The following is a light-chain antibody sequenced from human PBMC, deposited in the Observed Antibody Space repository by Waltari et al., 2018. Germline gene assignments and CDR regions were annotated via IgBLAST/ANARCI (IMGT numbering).Light chain of an antibody. J-gene: IGLJ3*02. CDR2: DVS. CDR3: ASYVSSSTLEL. CDR1: SSDVGAYNY. Sequence: QSALTQPASVSGSPGQSINIPCTGSSSDVGAYNYVSWYQQHPGNAPRLIIFDVSNRPSGVSNRFSGSKSGNTASLTISGLQAEDEADYYCASYVSSSTLELFGGGTSLTVL. V-gene: IGLV2-14*03.